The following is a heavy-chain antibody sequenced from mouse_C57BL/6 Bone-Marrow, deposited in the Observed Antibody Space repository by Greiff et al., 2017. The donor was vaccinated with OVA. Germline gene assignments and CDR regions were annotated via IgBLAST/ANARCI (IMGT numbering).Heavy chain of an antibody. CDR3: ARGGQANWDLDY. CDR1: GYTFTDYY. V-gene: IGHV1-19*01. J-gene: IGHJ2*01. D-gene: IGHD4-1*01. Sequence: EVQLQQSGPVLVKPGASVKMSCKASGYTFTDYYMNWVKQSHGKSLEWIGVINPYNGGTSYNQKFKGKATLTVDKSSSTAYMELNSLTSEDSAVYYCARGGQANWDLDYWGQGTTLTVSS. CDR2: INPYNGGT.